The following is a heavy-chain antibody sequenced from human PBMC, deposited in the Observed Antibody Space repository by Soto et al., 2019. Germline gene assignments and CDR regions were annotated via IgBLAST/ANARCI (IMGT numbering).Heavy chain of an antibody. CDR1: GFTFSDFY. D-gene: IGHD1-1*01. J-gene: IGHJ4*02. Sequence: PGGSLRLSCAASGFTFSDFYMSWIRQAPGKGLECISYISSGSTNIFYADSVKGRFTVSRDNAKNSVYLQMDSLRAEDTAVYYCARDRNAAGSDYWGQGTLVTVSS. CDR3: ARDRNAAGSDY. CDR2: ISSGSTNI. V-gene: IGHV3-11*01.